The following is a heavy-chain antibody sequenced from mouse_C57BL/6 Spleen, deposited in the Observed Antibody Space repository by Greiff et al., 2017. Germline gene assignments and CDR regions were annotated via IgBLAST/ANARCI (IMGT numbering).Heavy chain of an antibody. V-gene: IGHV1-74*01. D-gene: IGHD1-1*01. CDR3: AIRIADYYDGCYWYFVV. CDR1: GYTFTSYC. CDR2: IHPSDSDT. Sequence: VQLQQPGAELVKPGASVKVSCKASGYTFTSYCMHWVKQRPGHGLEWIGRIHPSDSDTNYNQKFKGKATLTVDKSSSTAFMQLISLTSEDSAVYYCAIRIADYYDGCYWYFVVWGTGTTLTVSS. J-gene: IGHJ1*03.